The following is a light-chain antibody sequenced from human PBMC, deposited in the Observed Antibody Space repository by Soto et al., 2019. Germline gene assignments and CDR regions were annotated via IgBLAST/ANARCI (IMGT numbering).Light chain of an antibody. CDR2: SDY. J-gene: IGLJ2*01. CDR3: ASWDDSLNGPV. CDR1: SSNIGSNA. Sequence: QSVLTHPPSASGTPGQRVTITCSGSSSNIGSNAVNWYQQLPGTAPKLLIYSDYQRPSGVPDRFSGSKSGTSASPAISGLQSEDEAAYYCASWDDSLNGPVFGGGTKLTVL. V-gene: IGLV1-44*01.